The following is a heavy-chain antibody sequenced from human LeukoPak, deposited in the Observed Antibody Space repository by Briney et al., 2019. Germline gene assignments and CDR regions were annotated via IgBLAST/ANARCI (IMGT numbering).Heavy chain of an antibody. J-gene: IGHJ4*02. CDR1: GFTFSSYA. Sequence: PGGSLRLSCAASGFTFSSYAMSWVRQAPGKGLEWVSAISGSGGSTYYADSVKGRFTISRDNSKNTLYLQMNSLRAEDTAVYYCAKDRGYYDFWSGFDYWGQGTLVTVSS. D-gene: IGHD3-3*01. CDR3: AKDRGYYDFWSGFDY. V-gene: IGHV3-23*01. CDR2: ISGSGGST.